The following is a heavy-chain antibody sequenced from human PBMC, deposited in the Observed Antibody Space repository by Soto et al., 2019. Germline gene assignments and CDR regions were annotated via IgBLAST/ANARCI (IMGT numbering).Heavy chain of an antibody. CDR2: VESRGRT. CDR3: SRGVHGAYLDY. D-gene: IGHD6-6*01. CDR1: GDSMTKNYRSWSMTNYYY. V-gene: IGHV4-61*08. Sequence: SETLSLTCTVSGDSMTKNYRSWSMTNYYYWSWIRQTPGKGLEWIGYVESRGRTEYKPSLAIRVTLSLDSSQNQFSLTLRSVTTADRALYFCSRGVHGAYLDYWGQGIPVTVSS. J-gene: IGHJ4*02.